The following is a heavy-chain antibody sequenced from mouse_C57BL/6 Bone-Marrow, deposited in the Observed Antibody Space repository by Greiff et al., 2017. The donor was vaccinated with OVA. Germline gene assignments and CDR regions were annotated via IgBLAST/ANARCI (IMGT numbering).Heavy chain of an antibody. Sequence: EVQRVESGGGLVQPGGSLKLSCAASGFTFSDYYLYWVRQTPEKRLEWVAYISNGGGSTYYPDTVKGRYTISRDNAKNTRYLQMSRLKSEDTAMYYCARPFILGYFDVWGTGTTVTVSS. V-gene: IGHV5-12*01. CDR3: ARPFILGYFDV. J-gene: IGHJ1*03. D-gene: IGHD1-1*01. CDR2: ISNGGGST. CDR1: GFTFSDYY.